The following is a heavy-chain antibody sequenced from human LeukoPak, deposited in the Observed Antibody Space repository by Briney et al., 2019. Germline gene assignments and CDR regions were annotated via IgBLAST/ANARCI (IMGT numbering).Heavy chain of an antibody. CDR3: ARTQYVDYYDSSGYDY. Sequence: SETLSLTCTVSGGSISSSSYYWGWIRQPPGKGLEWIGSIYYSGSTYYNPSLKSRVTISVDTSKNQFSLKLSSVTAADTAVYYCARTQYVDYYDSSGYDYWGQGTLATVSS. V-gene: IGHV4-39*01. J-gene: IGHJ4*02. CDR1: GGSISSSSYY. CDR2: IYYSGST. D-gene: IGHD3-22*01.